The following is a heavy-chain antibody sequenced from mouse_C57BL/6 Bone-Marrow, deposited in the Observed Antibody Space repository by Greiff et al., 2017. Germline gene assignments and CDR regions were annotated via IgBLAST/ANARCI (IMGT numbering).Heavy chain of an antibody. J-gene: IGHJ4*01. D-gene: IGHD2-10*02. Sequence: QVQLQQPGAELVQPGASVTVSCKASGYTFTSYWMHWVKQRPGQGLEWIGRIRPSDSDANYNHKFKGKATLNVDQSSSTAYMQLSSLPSEDAAVYYCAIGVWVWGRDYAMDYWGQGTSVTVSS. CDR1: GYTFTSYW. V-gene: IGHV1-74*01. CDR3: AIGVWVWGRDYAMDY. CDR2: IRPSDSDA.